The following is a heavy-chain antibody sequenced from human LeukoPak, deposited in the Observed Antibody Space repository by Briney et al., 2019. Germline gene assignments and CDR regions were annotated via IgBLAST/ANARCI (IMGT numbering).Heavy chain of an antibody. V-gene: IGHV3-48*03. CDR1: GFTFSNYE. CDR2: ITSGGVV. CDR3: ARDLYSNYSYYYYYMDV. D-gene: IGHD4-11*01. J-gene: IGHJ6*03. Sequence: GGSLRLSCAASGFTFSNYEMHWVRQAPGKGLEWLAYITSGGVVYQADSVKGRFTISRDNAKNSLYLQMNSLSAEDTAVYYCARDLYSNYSYYYYYMDVWGKGTTVTVSS.